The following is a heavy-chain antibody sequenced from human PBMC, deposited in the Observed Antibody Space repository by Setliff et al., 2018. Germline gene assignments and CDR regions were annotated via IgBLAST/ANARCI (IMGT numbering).Heavy chain of an antibody. D-gene: IGHD6-19*01. J-gene: IGHJ6*02. CDR3: TTSPISSGWHSNFDYNMDV. V-gene: IGHV3-15*01. CDR1: GFTFSSYA. CDR2: IKRITDSGTT. Sequence: PGGSLRLSCAASGFTFSSYAMSWVRQAPGKGLEWVGRIKRITDSGTTDHAAPVKGRFTVSRDDSISTLYLQMNSLKTEDTAVYYCTTSPISSGWHSNFDYNMDVWGQGTTVTVSS.